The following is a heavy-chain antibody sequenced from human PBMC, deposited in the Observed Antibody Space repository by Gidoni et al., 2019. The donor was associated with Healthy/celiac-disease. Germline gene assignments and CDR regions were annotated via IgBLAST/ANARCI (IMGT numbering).Heavy chain of an antibody. V-gene: IGHV2-5*02. J-gene: IGHJ4*02. D-gene: IGHD3-3*01. Sequence: QITLKESGPTLVKPTQTLTLTCPFSGFSLSTSGVGGGWIRQPPGKALEWLALIYWDDDKRYSPSLKSRLTITKDTSKNQVVLTMTNMDPVDTATYYCAHSGPYDFWSGYYMGYFDYWGQGTLVTVSS. CDR2: IYWDDDK. CDR3: AHSGPYDFWSGYYMGYFDY. CDR1: GFSLSTSGVG.